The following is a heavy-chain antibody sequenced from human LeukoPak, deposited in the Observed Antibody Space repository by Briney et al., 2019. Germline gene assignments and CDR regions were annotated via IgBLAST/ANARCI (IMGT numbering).Heavy chain of an antibody. D-gene: IGHD6-6*01. Sequence: PGGSLRLSCAASGFTFSTYAMSWGRQAPGKGLEWVSTISGTGVNTFYADSVKGRFTISRDNSKNTLYVQMSSLRAEDTAVYYCARQPPSYYFDYWGQGALVTVSS. CDR1: GFTFSTYA. CDR2: ISGTGVNT. V-gene: IGHV3-23*01. CDR3: ARQPPSYYFDY. J-gene: IGHJ4*02.